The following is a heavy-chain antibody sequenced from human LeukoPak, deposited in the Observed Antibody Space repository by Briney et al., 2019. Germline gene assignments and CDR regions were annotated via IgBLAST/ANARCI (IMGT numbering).Heavy chain of an antibody. J-gene: IGHJ4*02. CDR1: GFTVSNNY. D-gene: IGHD2-21*01. CDR3: ARNIPVTRWGY. V-gene: IGHV3-66*01. Sequence: GGSLRLSCAASGFTVSNNYMTWVRQAPGKGLEWVSLIYSAGSTYYADSVKGRFTISRDNSKNTVYLQMNSLRAEDTAVYYCARNIPVTRWGYWGQGTLVTVSS. CDR2: IYSAGST.